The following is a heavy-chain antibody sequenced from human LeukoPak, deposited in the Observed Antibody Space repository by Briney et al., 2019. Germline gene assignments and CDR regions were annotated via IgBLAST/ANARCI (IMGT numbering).Heavy chain of an antibody. CDR2: ISTYNGNT. J-gene: IGHJ5*02. V-gene: IGHV1-18*01. CDR3: ARGHPYSNNRFDP. D-gene: IGHD6-13*01. Sequence: AASVKVSCKASGYIFTSYGISWVRQAPGQGLEWMGWISTYNGNTNYAQKLQGRVTMTTDTSTNTAYMELRSLRSDDTAVYYCARGHPYSNNRFDPWGQGTLITVSS. CDR1: GYIFTSYG.